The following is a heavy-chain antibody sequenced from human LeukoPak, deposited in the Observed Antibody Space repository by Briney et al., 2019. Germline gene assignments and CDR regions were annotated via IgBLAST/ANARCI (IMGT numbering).Heavy chain of an antibody. D-gene: IGHD3-10*01. J-gene: IGHJ6*02. V-gene: IGHV3-53*04. CDR1: GFTVSSNY. CDR3: AVSGSGSYSYYYYGMDV. CDR2: IYSGGST. Sequence: GGSLRLSCAASGFTVSSNYMRWVRQAPGKGLEWVSVIYSGGSTYYADSVKGRFTISRHNSKNTLYLQMNSLRAEDTAVYYCAVSGSGSYSYYYYGMDVWGQGTTVTVSS.